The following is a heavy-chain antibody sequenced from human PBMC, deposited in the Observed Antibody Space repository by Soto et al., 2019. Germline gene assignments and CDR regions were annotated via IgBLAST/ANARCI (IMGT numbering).Heavy chain of an antibody. CDR1: GGSISSSNW. V-gene: IGHV4-4*02. CDR2: IYHSGST. D-gene: IGHD1-26*01. J-gene: IGHJ6*02. Sequence: QVQLQESCPGLVKPSGTLSLTCAVSGGSISSSNWWSWVRQPPGKGLEWIGEIYHSGSTNYNPSLKSRVTISVDKSKNHFSLKLGSVTAADTAVYYCARVSGSYYYGMDVWGQGTTVTVSS. CDR3: ARVSGSYYYGMDV.